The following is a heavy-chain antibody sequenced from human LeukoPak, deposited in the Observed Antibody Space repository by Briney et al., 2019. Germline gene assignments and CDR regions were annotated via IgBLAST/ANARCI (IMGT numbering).Heavy chain of an antibody. V-gene: IGHV4-34*01. J-gene: IGHJ4*02. CDR2: INHSGST. D-gene: IGHD5-24*01. CDR1: GGSFSGYY. Sequence: SETLSLTWAVYGGSFSGYYWSWIRQPPGKGLEWIGEINHSGSTNYNPSLKSRVTISVDTSKNQFSLKLSSVTAADTAVYYCARGADGYSFDYWGQGTLVTVSS. CDR3: ARGADGYSFDY.